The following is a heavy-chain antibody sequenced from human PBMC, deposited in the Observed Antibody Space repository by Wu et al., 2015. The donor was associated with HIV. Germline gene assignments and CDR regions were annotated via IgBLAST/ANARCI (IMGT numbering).Heavy chain of an antibody. V-gene: IGHV1-69*05. CDR1: GGTFSSYA. CDR2: IIPIFGTA. J-gene: IGHJ2*01. D-gene: IGHD3-10*01. Sequence: QVQLVQSGAEVKKPGSSVKVSCKASGGTFSSYAISWVRQAPGQGLEWMGGIIPIFGTANYAQKFQGRVTITTDESTSTAYMELSSLRSEDTAVYYCASLLRGPRGAYWYFDLWGRGTLVTVSS. CDR3: ASLLRGPRGAYWYFDL.